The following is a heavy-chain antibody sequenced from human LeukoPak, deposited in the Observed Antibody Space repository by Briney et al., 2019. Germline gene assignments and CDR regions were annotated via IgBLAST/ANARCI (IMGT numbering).Heavy chain of an antibody. V-gene: IGHV1-2*02. CDR1: GYTFTGYY. Sequence: ASVRVSCTASGYTFTGYYMHWVRQAPGQGLEGMGWINPNSGGTNYAQKFQGRVTMTRDTSISTAYMELSRLRSDDTAVYYCARLNNPYYYYMDVWAKGPRSPSP. J-gene: IGHJ6*03. CDR3: ARLNNPYYYYMDV. CDR2: INPNSGGT. D-gene: IGHD1-14*01.